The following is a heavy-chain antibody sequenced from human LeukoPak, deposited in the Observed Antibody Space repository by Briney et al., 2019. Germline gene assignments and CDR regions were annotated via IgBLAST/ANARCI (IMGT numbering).Heavy chain of an antibody. D-gene: IGHD3-3*01. CDR1: GYTLTELS. V-gene: IGHV1-24*01. J-gene: IGHJ3*02. CDR3: ATGFFYLEPLPHHDAFDI. Sequence: WASVKVSCKVSGYTLTELSMHWVRQAPGKGLEWMGGFDPEDGETIYAQKFQGRVTMTEDTSTDTAYMELSSLRSEDTAVYYCATGFFYLEPLPHHDAFDIWGQGTMVTVSS. CDR2: FDPEDGET.